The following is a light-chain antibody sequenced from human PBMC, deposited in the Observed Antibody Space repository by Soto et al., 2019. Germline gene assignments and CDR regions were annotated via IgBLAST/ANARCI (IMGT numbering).Light chain of an antibody. CDR3: GTWDSSLSALL. CDR1: SSNIGNNY. V-gene: IGLV1-51*02. J-gene: IGLJ3*02. Sequence: QSVLTQPPSVSAAPGQKVTVSCSGSSSNIGNNYVSWYQQLTGTAPKLLIYENNKLPPGIPDRFSGSKSGTSAFLSITGLQTGDEADYYCGTWDSSLSALLFGGGTKVTVL. CDR2: ENN.